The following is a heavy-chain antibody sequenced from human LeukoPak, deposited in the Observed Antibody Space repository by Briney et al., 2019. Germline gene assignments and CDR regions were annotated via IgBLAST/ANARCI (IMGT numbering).Heavy chain of an antibody. CDR3: ANLLSRDGYNFGY. CDR2: ISGSGGST. V-gene: IGHV3-23*01. CDR1: GFTFSSYA. Sequence: PGGSLRLSCAASGFTFSSYAMSWVRQAPGKGLEWVSAISGSGGSTYYADSVKGQFTISRDNSKNTLYLQMNSLRAEDTAVYYCANLLSRDGYNFGYWGQGTLVTVSS. D-gene: IGHD5-24*01. J-gene: IGHJ4*02.